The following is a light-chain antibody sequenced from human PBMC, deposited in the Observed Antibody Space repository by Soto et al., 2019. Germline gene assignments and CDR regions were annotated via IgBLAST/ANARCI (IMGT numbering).Light chain of an antibody. J-gene: IGLJ1*01. Sequence: QSALTQPRSVSGSPGQSVTISCTGTSSDVGGYNYVSWYQQHPGKAPKVMIYDVTERPSGVPDRFSGSKSGNTASLTISGLQAEDEADYYCCSYAGSYSFLFGSGTKVTVL. CDR3: CSYAGSYSFL. CDR1: SSDVGGYNY. V-gene: IGLV2-11*01. CDR2: DVT.